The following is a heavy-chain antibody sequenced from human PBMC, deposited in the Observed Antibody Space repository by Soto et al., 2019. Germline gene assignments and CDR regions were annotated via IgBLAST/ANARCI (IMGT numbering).Heavy chain of an antibody. CDR2: IIPIFGTP. J-gene: IGHJ5*02. V-gene: IGHV1-69*05. CDR1: GGTFSTYT. CDR3: ARGLECRGYCLDKPAWFAP. Sequence: SVKVSCKASGGTFSTYTFSWVRQAPGQGLEWMGRIIPIFGTPYYAQKFQGRVTITTDKSTSTVYMELSSLRSDDTAVYFCARGLECRGYCLDKPAWFAPWGQGTLVTVSS. D-gene: IGHD2-15*01.